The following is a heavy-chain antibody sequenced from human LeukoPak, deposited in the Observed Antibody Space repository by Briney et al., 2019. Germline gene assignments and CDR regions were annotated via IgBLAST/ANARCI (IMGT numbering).Heavy chain of an antibody. CDR3: ARDETYDYESNGYLDF. J-gene: IGHJ4*02. V-gene: IGHV3-7*01. Sequence: GRSLRLSCAASGFTFSSYAMNWVRQAPGKGLEWVANIRHDGSETYYVDSLRGRFTISRDNAKNLVYLQMSSLRAEDTAIYYCARDETYDYESNGYLDFWGQGTVVTVSS. CDR2: IRHDGSET. D-gene: IGHD3-22*01. CDR1: GFTFSSYA.